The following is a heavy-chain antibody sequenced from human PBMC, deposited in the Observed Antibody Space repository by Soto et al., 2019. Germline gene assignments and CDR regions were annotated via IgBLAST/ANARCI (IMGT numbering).Heavy chain of an antibody. D-gene: IGHD1-1*01. CDR3: ARAVPLYYFES. CDR2: IYYSGST. V-gene: IGHV4-59*01. CDR1: GGSISSYY. Sequence: SETLSLTCTVSGGSISSYYWSWIRQPPGKGLEWIGYIYYSGSTNYNPSLKSRVTISVDTSKNQFSLKLSSVTAADTAVYYCARAVPLYYFESWGQGTLDTVSS. J-gene: IGHJ4*02.